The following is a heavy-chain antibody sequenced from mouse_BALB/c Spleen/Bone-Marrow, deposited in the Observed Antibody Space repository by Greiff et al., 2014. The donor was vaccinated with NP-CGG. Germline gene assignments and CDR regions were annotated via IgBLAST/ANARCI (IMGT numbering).Heavy chain of an antibody. Sequence: VQLKESGPELVKPGASVKMSCKASGYTFTDYYMDWVKQSHGESFEWIGRVTLYNGGTTYNQKFKGKATLTVDKSSSTAYMALNSLTSEDSAVYYCARTGYWGQGTTLTVSS. J-gene: IGHJ2*01. V-gene: IGHV1-19*01. CDR1: GYTFTDYY. CDR3: ARTGY. CDR2: VTLYNGGT.